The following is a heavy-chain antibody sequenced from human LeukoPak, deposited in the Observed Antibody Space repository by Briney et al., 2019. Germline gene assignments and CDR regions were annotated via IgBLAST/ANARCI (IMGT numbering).Heavy chain of an antibody. CDR2: IYTSGST. CDR3: ARDLSWFGELSSWFDP. Sequence: PSETLSLTCTVSGGSISSYYWSWIRQPAGKGLEWIGRIYTSGSTNYNPSLKSRVTMSVDTSKNQFSLKLSSLTAAETAVYYCARDLSWFGELSSWFDPWGQGTLVTVSS. CDR1: GGSISSYY. J-gene: IGHJ5*02. D-gene: IGHD3-10*01. V-gene: IGHV4-4*07.